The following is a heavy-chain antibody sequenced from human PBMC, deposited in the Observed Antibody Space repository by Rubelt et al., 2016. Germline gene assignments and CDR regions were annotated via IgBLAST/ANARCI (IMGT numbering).Heavy chain of an antibody. CDR1: GFSLYARGMC. CDR2: IDWDDDE. J-gene: IGHJ6*02. D-gene: IGHD6-19*01. Sequence: TLTLTCTFSGFSLYARGMCVSWIRQPPGKALEWLARIDWDDDEYYSPSLKNRLTISKDASKNQVVLTMTNMDPVETATDYCARTYSIAVPGINYGMDVWGQGTTVTVSS. CDR3: ARTYSIAVPGINYGMDV. V-gene: IGHV2-70*11.